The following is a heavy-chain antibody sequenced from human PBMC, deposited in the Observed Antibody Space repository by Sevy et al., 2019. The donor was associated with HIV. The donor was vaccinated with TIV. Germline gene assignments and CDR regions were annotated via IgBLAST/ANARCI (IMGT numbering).Heavy chain of an antibody. CDR3: ARDRSPHYYYYYGRYV. CDR2: ISYDGSNK. J-gene: IGHJ6*02. CDR1: GFTFSSYA. Sequence: GGSLRLSCAASGFTFSSYAMHWVRQAPGKGLEWVAVISYDGSNKYNADTVKGRFIISRDNSKNKLYLQMNSLRAEDTAVYYCARDRSPHYYYYYGRYVWGQGTTVTVSS. V-gene: IGHV3-30*04.